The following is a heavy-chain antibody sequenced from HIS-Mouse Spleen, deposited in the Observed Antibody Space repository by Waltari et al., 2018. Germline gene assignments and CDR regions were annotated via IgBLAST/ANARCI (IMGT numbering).Heavy chain of an antibody. CDR1: GLSLSTTGMC. D-gene: IGHD6-19*01. Sequence: QVTLRESGPALVTPTQTPTLTCPFPGLSLSTTGMCVTWLRQPPGKALEWLARIDWDDDKYYSTSLKTRLTISKDTSKNQVVLTMTNMDPVDTATYYCARIAEGYSSGWYAFDYWGQGTLVTVSS. J-gene: IGHJ4*02. CDR2: IDWDDDK. CDR3: ARIAEGYSSGWYAFDY. V-gene: IGHV2-70*15.